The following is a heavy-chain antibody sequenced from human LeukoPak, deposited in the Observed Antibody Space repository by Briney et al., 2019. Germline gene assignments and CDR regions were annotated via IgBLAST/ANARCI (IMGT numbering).Heavy chain of an antibody. CDR1: GYTFTSYA. CDR3: ARTGLWLPADY. D-gene: IGHD5-12*01. V-gene: IGHV1-3*01. Sequence: ASVKVSSKASGYTFTSYAMHWVRQAPGQRLEWMGWINAGNGNTQYSQKFQGRVTITRDTSASTAYMELSSLRSEDTAVYYCARTGLWLPADYWGQGTLVTVSS. CDR2: INAGNGNT. J-gene: IGHJ4*02.